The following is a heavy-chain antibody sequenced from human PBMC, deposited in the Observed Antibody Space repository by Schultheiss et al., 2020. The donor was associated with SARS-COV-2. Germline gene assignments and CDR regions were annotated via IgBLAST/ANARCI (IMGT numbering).Heavy chain of an antibody. D-gene: IGHD2-21*01. CDR1: GFSFSNAA. V-gene: IGHV3-33*08. CDR3: ARDLFTYGTYVMDV. CDR2: IWYDGSNK. J-gene: IGHJ6*02. Sequence: GGSLRLSCSVSGFSFSNAAMSWVRQAPGKGLEWVTVIWYDGSNKHYADSVRGRFSISRDNSKNTVFLQMNSLRDDDTAVYYCARDLFTYGTYVMDVWGQGTTVTVSS.